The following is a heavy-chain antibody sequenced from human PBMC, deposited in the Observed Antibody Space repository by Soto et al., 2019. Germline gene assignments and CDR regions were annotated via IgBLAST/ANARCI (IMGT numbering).Heavy chain of an antibody. CDR2: IYSGGST. Sequence: GGYLRLSCAAYGLTVSSNYMSWVRQAPGKGLEWVSVIYSGGSTYYADSVKGRFTISRDNSKNTLYLQMNSLRAEDTAVYYCARDFTYVYGSYLSYFCMDAWGHGTTVTV. V-gene: IGHV3-66*01. D-gene: IGHD3-10*01. CDR3: ARDFTYVYGSYLSYFCMDA. CDR1: GLTVSSNY. J-gene: IGHJ6*02.